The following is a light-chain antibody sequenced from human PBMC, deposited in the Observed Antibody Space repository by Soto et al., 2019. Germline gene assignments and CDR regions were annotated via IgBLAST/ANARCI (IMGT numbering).Light chain of an antibody. V-gene: IGKV3D-15*01. CDR1: RSVSGN. J-gene: IGKJ5*01. CDR3: QQYKNWPAIT. CDR2: GPS. Sequence: EIVMTQSPATLSVSPGERATLSCRASRSVSGNLAWYQQKPGQAPRLLIYGPSTRATGIPARFSGSGSGTEFTLTISSLQSEDFAIYYCQQYKNWPAITCGQGTRLEIK.